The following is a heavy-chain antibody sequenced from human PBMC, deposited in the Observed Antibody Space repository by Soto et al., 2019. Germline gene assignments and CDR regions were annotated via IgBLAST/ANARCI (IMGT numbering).Heavy chain of an antibody. V-gene: IGHV2-5*02. D-gene: IGHD3-16*01. CDR1: GFSLSTSGVG. CDR2: IYWDDDK. J-gene: IGHJ4*02. Sequence: QITLKESGPTLVKPTQTLTLTCTFSGFSLSTSGVGVGWIRQPPGKALEWLALIYWDDDKRYSPSRKSTLTIPKDTSKNQVVRTMTTMDPVDTDTYYCAHRRRGSYCDCWGQGTLVSVSS. CDR3: AHRRRGSYCDC.